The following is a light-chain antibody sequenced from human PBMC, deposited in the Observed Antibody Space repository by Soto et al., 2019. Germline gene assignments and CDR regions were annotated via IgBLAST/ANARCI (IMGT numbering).Light chain of an antibody. CDR2: DVS. CDR3: QQYVSSPT. V-gene: IGKV3-20*01. Sequence: EIVLTQSPGTLSLSPGERATLSCRSSQSVSSSYLAWYQHKPGQAPRLLIYDVSSRATGIPDRFSGSGSGTDFTLTISILEPEDFAVYYCQQYVSSPTFGQGTKVEIK. J-gene: IGKJ1*01. CDR1: QSVSSSY.